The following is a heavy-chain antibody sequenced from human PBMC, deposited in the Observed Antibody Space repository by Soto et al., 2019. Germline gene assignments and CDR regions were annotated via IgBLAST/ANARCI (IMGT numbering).Heavy chain of an antibody. Sequence: GVLRLSCAASGFTFSDYYMNWIHQAPGKGLEWVSYISGRGTHIYYAESVRGRFTISRDNAKNSLDLQTNSLRAEDTAVYYCARHLVRNADSHRFYYGADVWGQGTTVTVSS. CDR3: ARHLVRNADSHRFYYGADV. D-gene: IGHD3-10*01. V-gene: IGHV3-11*01. J-gene: IGHJ6*02. CDR2: ISGRGTHI. CDR1: GFTFSDYY.